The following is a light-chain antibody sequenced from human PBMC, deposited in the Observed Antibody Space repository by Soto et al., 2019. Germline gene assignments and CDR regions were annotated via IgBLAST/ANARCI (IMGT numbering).Light chain of an antibody. CDR1: QSISSS. CDR2: RAS. V-gene: IGKV1-5*01. Sequence: DIQMTQSPFTLSASVGGRFTITCLAIQSISSSLAWYEQKAGKPPKVLIYRASNLQSGVPPRFRGSGSGTDFTLAISSLQPEDSETYYCLQDINYPWTFGQGTKVDIK. J-gene: IGKJ1*01. CDR3: LQDINYPWT.